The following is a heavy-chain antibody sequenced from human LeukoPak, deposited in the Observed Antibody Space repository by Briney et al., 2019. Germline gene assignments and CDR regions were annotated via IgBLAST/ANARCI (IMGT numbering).Heavy chain of an antibody. V-gene: IGHV4-34*01. J-gene: IGHJ5*02. D-gene: IGHD3-10*01. CDR3: ARGRSIPHYYGSGGFYKGGNRFDP. CDR1: GGSFSDYY. Sequence: SETLSLTCAVYGGSFSDYYWSWIRQPPGTGLEWIGKISHSGRTNYNPSLKSRITISVDTSKNQFSLKLSSVTAADTAVYYCARGRSIPHYYGSGGFYKGGNRFDPWGQGTLVTVSS. CDR2: ISHSGRT.